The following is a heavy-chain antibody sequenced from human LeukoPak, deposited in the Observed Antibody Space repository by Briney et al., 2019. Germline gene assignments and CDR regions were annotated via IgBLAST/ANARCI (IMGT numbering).Heavy chain of an antibody. CDR2: IIPIFGTA. J-gene: IGHJ6*03. V-gene: IGHV1-69*06. Sequence: ASVTVSCKASGGTFSSYAISWVRQAPGQGLEWMGGIIPIFGTANYAQKFQGRVTITADKSTSTAYMELSSLRSEDTAVYYCARGVLLVYALNYYYYYMDVWGKGTTVTVSS. CDR1: GGTFSSYA. D-gene: IGHD2-8*01. CDR3: ARGVLLVYALNYYYYYMDV.